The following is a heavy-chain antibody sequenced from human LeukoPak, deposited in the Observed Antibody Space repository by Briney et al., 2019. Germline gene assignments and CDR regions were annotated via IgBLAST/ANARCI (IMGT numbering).Heavy chain of an antibody. CDR2: INHSGST. CDR1: GGSFSGYS. Sequence: SETLSLTCAVYGGSFSGYSWSWIRQPPGKGLEWIGEINHSGSTNYNPSLKSRVTISVDTSKNQFSLKLSSVTAADTAVYYCARRYYGLGSSIDYWGQGTLVTVSS. CDR3: ARRYYGLGSSIDY. D-gene: IGHD3-10*01. J-gene: IGHJ4*02. V-gene: IGHV4-34*01.